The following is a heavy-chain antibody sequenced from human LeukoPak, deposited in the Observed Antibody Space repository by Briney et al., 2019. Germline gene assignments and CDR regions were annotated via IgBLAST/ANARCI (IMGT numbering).Heavy chain of an antibody. CDR2: ISAYNGNT. CDR3: ARGFLTKYGSGSSPLDY. Sequence: ASVKVSCKASGYTFTSYGISWVRQAPGQGLEWMGWISAYNGNTNYAQKLQGRVTMTTDTSTSTAYMELRSLRSEDTAVYYCARGFLTKYGSGSSPLDYWGQGTLVTVSS. V-gene: IGHV1-18*01. D-gene: IGHD3-10*01. CDR1: GYTFTSYG. J-gene: IGHJ4*02.